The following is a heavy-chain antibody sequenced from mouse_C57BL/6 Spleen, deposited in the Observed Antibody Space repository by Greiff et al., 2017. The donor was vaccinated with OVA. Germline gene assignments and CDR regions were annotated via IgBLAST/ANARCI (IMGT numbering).Heavy chain of an antibody. CDR2: IDPSDSYT. V-gene: IGHV1-59*01. J-gene: IGHJ3*01. CDR1: GYTFTSYW. Sequence: QVQLQQPGAELVRPGTSVKLSCKASGYTFTSYWMHWVTQRPGQGLEWIGVIDPSDSYTNYNQKFKGKATLTVDTSSSTAYMQLSSLTSEDSAVYYCARPTTVVFRPFAYWGQGTLVTVSA. D-gene: IGHD1-1*01. CDR3: ARPTTVVFRPFAY.